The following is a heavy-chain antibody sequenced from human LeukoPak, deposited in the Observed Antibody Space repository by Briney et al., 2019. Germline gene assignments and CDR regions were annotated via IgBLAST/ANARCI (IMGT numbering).Heavy chain of an antibody. D-gene: IGHD3-3*01. CDR2: MNPNSGNT. Sequence: GALVKVSCKASGYTFTSYDINWVRQATGQGLEWMGWMNPNSGNTGYAQKFQGRVTMTRNTSISTAYMELSSLRSEDTAVYYCARHLTSYYDFWSGPLNWFDPWGQGTLVTVSS. CDR1: GYTFTSYD. J-gene: IGHJ5*02. CDR3: ARHLTSYYDFWSGPLNWFDP. V-gene: IGHV1-8*01.